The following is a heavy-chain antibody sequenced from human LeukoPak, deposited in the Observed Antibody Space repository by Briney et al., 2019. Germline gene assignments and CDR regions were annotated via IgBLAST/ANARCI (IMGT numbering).Heavy chain of an antibody. CDR3: ARVRGYHYYYYYMDV. CDR1: GFTFEDYG. D-gene: IGHD6-13*01. V-gene: IGHV3-20*04. CDR2: INWNGGST. J-gene: IGHJ6*03. Sequence: GRSLRPSCAASGFTFEDYGMSWVRQAPAKGLEGVSGINWNGGSTGYADSVNGRFTISRDNAKTSLYLQMNSLRADDTDLYYCARVRGYHYYYYYMDVWGKGTTVTVSS.